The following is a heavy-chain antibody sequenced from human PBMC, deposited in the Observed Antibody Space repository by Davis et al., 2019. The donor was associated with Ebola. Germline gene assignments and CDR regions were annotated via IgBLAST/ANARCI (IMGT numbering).Heavy chain of an antibody. CDR3: TTVASSGDSRRADY. CDR1: GFTFSNAW. CDR2: IKSKTDGGTT. J-gene: IGHJ4*02. D-gene: IGHD2-2*01. V-gene: IGHV3-15*01. Sequence: GESLKISCAASGFTFSNAWMSWVRQAPGKGLEWVGRIKSKTDGGTTDYAAPVKGRFTISRDDSKNTLYLQMNSLKTEDTAVYYCTTVASSGDSRRADYWGQGTLVTVSS.